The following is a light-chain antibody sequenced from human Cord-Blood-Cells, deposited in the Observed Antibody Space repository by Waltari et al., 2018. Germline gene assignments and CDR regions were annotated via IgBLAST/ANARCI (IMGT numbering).Light chain of an antibody. Sequence: QSALTQPASVSGYPGQPITISCTGTSSDVGGHNYVSWYQQHPGKAPKLMIYDVSNRPSGVSNRFSGSKSGNTASLTISGLQAEDEADYYCSSYTSSSTLVFGTGTKVTVL. J-gene: IGLJ1*01. CDR3: SSYTSSSTLV. V-gene: IGLV2-14*01. CDR1: SSDVGGHNY. CDR2: DVS.